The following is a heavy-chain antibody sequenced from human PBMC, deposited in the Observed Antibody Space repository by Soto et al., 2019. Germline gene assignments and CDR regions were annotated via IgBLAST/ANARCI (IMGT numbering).Heavy chain of an antibody. J-gene: IGHJ4*02. Sequence: ASVKVSCKASGYTFTGHYIHWVRQAPEQGPEWMGEIGPESGATRYAQKFQGRVTMTRDMSITTVYMELNNLSPDDTAIYYCARDTYDTTGYPLDYWGQGTLVTVSS. D-gene: IGHD3-22*01. V-gene: IGHV1-2*02. CDR3: ARDTYDTTGYPLDY. CDR1: GYTFTGHY. CDR2: IGPESGAT.